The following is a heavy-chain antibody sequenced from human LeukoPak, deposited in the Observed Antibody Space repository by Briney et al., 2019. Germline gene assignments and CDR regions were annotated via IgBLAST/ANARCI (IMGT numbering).Heavy chain of an antibody. V-gene: IGHV3-21*01. Sequence: GGSLRLSCAASGVTFSTYNMNWVRRAPGKGLEWVSSISRSNTYIYYADSLKGRFTISRDNAKNSLYLQMNSLRAEDTAVYYCARDLGSGLPYAFDIWGQGTMVTVSS. CDR2: ISRSNTYI. J-gene: IGHJ3*02. CDR1: GVTFSTYN. CDR3: ARDLGSGLPYAFDI. D-gene: IGHD3-10*01.